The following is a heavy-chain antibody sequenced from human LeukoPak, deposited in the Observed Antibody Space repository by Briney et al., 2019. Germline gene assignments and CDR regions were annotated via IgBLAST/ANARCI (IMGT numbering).Heavy chain of an antibody. CDR1: GGSFRGYY. Sequence: PSETLSLTCAVYGGSFRGYYWSWIRQPPGKGLEWIGEINHGGSTNYNPSLKSRVTISVDTSKNQFSLKLSSVTAADTAVYYCARGQRVLLWFGELFGFDYWGQGTLVTVSS. J-gene: IGHJ4*02. CDR2: INHGGST. D-gene: IGHD3-10*01. CDR3: ARGQRVLLWFGELFGFDY. V-gene: IGHV4-34*01.